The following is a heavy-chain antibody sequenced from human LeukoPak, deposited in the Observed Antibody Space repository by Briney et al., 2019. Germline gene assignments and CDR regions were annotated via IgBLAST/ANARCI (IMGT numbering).Heavy chain of an antibody. J-gene: IGHJ6*03. V-gene: IGHV3-21*01. CDR1: GFTFSSYS. Sequence: PGGSLRLSCAASGFTFSSYSMNWVRQAPGKGLEWVSSISSSSSYIYYADSVKGRFTISRDNAKNSLYLQMNSLRAEDTAVYYCARDGLGSSSSFYYYYYMDVWGKGTTVTVSS. CDR3: ARDGLGSSSSFYYYYYMDV. D-gene: IGHD6-6*01. CDR2: ISSSSSYI.